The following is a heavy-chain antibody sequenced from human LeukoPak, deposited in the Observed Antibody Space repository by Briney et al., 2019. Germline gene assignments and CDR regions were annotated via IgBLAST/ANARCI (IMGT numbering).Heavy chain of an antibody. Sequence: GGSLRLSCAASGFTVSSNYMSWVRQAPGKGLEWVSVIYSGGSTYYADSVKGRFTISRDNSKNTLYLQMNSLRAEDTAVYYCARGFSGWYVGYYFDYWGQGTLVTVSS. CDR1: GFTVSSNY. CDR2: IYSGGST. CDR3: ARGFSGWYVGYYFDY. V-gene: IGHV3-66*02. J-gene: IGHJ4*02. D-gene: IGHD6-19*01.